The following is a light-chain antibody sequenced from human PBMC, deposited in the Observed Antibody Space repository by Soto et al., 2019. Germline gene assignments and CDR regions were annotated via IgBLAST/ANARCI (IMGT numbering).Light chain of an antibody. CDR2: KAS. J-gene: IGKJ1*01. V-gene: IGKV1-5*03. CDR1: QSISSW. Sequence: DIQMTQSPSTLSASVGDRVTITCRASQSISSWLAWYQQKPGTAPKLLIYKASSLQSGVPSTFSGSGSGTEFTLTISSLQSEDFAVYYCQQYNNWPPWTFGQGTKVDIK. CDR3: QQYNNWPPWT.